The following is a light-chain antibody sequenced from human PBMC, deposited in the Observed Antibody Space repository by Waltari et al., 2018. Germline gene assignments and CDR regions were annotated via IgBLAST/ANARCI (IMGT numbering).Light chain of an antibody. CDR2: RNN. V-gene: IGLV1-40*01. CDR1: SPNLEACFD. Sequence: QSLLTHPRSVSGSPGRRVTIACTGSSPNLEACFDVLWYQQLPGTAPELLFYRNNNRPSGVPDRFSGSSSGTSASLTITGVQAEDEADYYCQCQDSSRVVFGGGTQLTVL. CDR3: QCQDSSRVV. J-gene: IGLJ3*02.